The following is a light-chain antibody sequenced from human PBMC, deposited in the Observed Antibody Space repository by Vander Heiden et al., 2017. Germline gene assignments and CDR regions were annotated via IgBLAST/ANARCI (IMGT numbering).Light chain of an antibody. J-gene: IGKJ2*01. V-gene: IGKV1-39*01. CDR3: QQSYSTPST. Sequence: DIQMTQSPSSLSASVGDRVTITCRASQSISSYLNWYQQKPGKAPKLLIYAASSLQSGVPSTFSGSGSGTDFTLTISRLQPEDFATYYCQQSYSTPSTFGQGTKLEIK. CDR1: QSISSY. CDR2: AAS.